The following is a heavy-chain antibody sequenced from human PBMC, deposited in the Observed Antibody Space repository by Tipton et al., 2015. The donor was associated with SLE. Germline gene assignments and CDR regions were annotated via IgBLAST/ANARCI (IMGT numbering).Heavy chain of an antibody. CDR2: IYYSGRN. CDR1: GVSINSFY. D-gene: IGHD3-3*01. V-gene: IGHV4-59*08. CDR3: ARLEDFWSGYYTGMDWFDP. Sequence: TLSLTCTVSGVSINSFYWSWIRQPPGKGLEWIGYIYYSGRNNYNPSLKTRVTMSVDTSKSQFSLKLTSVTAADTAVYYCARLEDFWSGYYTGMDWFDPWGQGTLVTVSS. J-gene: IGHJ5*02.